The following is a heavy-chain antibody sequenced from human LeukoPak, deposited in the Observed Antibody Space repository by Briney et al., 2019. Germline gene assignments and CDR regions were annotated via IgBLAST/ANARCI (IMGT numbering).Heavy chain of an antibody. D-gene: IGHD5-18*01. CDR2: ISSSSSYI. V-gene: IGHV3-21*01. CDR1: GFTFSGHN. J-gene: IGHJ4*02. CDR3: ARDRGYSYGFPPPFDY. Sequence: GGSLRLSCAASGFTFSGHNMNWVRRAPGKGLEWDSSISSSSSYIYYADSVKGRFSISRDNAKNFLYLQMNSLRAEDTAVYFCARDRGYSYGFPPPFDYWGQGTLVTVSS.